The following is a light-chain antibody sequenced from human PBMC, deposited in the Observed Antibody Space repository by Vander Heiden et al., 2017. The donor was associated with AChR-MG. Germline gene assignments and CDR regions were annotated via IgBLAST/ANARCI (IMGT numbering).Light chain of an antibody. Sequence: QIVVTQEPSLTVPHGGTVTPTCASSAGTVTSYNYPNWFQQKPGQAPREFVYNTDNKHAWTPARFSGSLLGGKAALTLSGVQPEDEADYYCLLYYNGVRVFGGGTKLTVL. J-gene: IGLJ2*01. CDR3: LLYYNGVRV. CDR2: NTD. CDR1: AGTVTSYNY. V-gene: IGLV7-43*01.